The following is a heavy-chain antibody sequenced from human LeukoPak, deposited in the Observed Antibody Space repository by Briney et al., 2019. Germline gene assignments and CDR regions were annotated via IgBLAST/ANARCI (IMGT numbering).Heavy chain of an antibody. J-gene: IGHJ4*02. CDR1: GFTFSSYS. V-gene: IGHV3-21*01. CDR2: ISSSSNYI. CDR3: AREYNVYDLDY. Sequence: GGSLRLSCAASGFTFSSYSMNWVRQAPGKGLEWVSSISSSSNYIYYADSVKGRFTISRDNAKNALYLQMNSLRAEDTAVYYCAREYNVYDLDYWGQGTLVTVSS. D-gene: IGHD5/OR15-5a*01.